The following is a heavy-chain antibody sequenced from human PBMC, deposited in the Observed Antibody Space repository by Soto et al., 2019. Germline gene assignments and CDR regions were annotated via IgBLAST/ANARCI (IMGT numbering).Heavy chain of an antibody. CDR3: ATAGSRPRYYYYGMDV. CDR2: INHSGST. J-gene: IGHJ6*02. CDR1: GGSFSGYY. D-gene: IGHD6-19*01. V-gene: IGHV4-34*01. Sequence: PSETLSLTCAVYGGSFSGYYWSWIRQPPGKGLEWIGEINHSGSTNYNPSLKSRVTISVDTSKNQFSLKLSSVTAADTAVYYCATAGSRPRYYYYGMDVWGQGTTVTVSS.